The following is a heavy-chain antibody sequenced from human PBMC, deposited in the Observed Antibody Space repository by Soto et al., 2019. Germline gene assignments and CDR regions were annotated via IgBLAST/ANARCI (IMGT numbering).Heavy chain of an antibody. J-gene: IGHJ6*02. CDR2: IIPILGIG. D-gene: IGHD1-1*01. CDR1: GGTFGTYA. CDR3: ARVNDYYYYGMDV. Sequence: QVQLVQSGAEVKKPGPSVKVSCKASGGTFGTYAISWVRQAPGQGLEWMGRIIPILGIGNYAQKFQGRVTITADKSTSTAYMELSSLRSEDTAVYYCARVNDYYYYGMDVWGQGTTVTVSS. V-gene: IGHV1-69*04.